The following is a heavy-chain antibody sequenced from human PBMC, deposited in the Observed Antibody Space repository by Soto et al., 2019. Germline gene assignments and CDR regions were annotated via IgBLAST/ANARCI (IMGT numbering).Heavy chain of an antibody. V-gene: IGHV4-4*02. D-gene: IGHD3-16*01. J-gene: IGHJ6*02. CDR3: ARDLYTEIGGMDV. CDR2: IYNSGST. Sequence: QVQLQESGPGLVKPSGTLSLTCAVSGGSISSSNWWTWVRQPPGKGLEWIGDIYNSGSTNYNPPLKSRVTISVDKSKTQFSLKRSSVTAADTAVYYCARDLYTEIGGMDVWGQGTTVTVSS. CDR1: GGSISSSNW.